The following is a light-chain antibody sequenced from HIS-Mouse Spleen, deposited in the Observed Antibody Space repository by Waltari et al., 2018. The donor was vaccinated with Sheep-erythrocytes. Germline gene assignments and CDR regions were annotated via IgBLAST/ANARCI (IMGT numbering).Light chain of an antibody. CDR3: QTWGTGIPWV. CDR1: SGHSRYA. Sequence: QLVLTQSPSASASLGASVKLTCTLSSGHSRYAIAWPPPQPEKGPRYLMKLNSDGSHSKGDGIPDRFSGSSSGAERYLTISSLQSEDEADYYCQTWGTGIPWVFGGGTKLTVL. V-gene: IGLV4-69*01. J-gene: IGLJ3*02. CDR2: LNSDGSH.